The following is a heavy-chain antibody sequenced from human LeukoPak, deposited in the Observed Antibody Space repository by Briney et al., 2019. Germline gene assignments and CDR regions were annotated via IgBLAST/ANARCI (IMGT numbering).Heavy chain of an antibody. CDR1: GVSISSGGYY. D-gene: IGHD2-21*01. CDR3: VRTGDDAFDI. J-gene: IGHJ3*02. CDR2: IYHSGST. Sequence: SQTLSLTCTVSGVSISSGGYYWSWIRQPPGKGLEWIGYIYHSGSTYYNPSLKSRVTISVDRSKNQFSLKLSSVTAADTAVYYCVRTGDDAFDIWGQGTMVTVSS. V-gene: IGHV4-30-2*01.